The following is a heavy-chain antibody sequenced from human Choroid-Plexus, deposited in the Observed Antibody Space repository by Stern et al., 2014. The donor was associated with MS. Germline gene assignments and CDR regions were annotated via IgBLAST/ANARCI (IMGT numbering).Heavy chain of an antibody. CDR3: AKDRQWSTYFFDY. J-gene: IGHJ4*02. V-gene: IGHV3-30*18. Sequence: VQLVESGGGVAQPGRPLILSCAASGFTFSNFGMHWVRQAPGKGLEWGALISYDGSDKYYADSVKGRFTIFRDNSKNTLNMHMNSLRAEDTAVYYCAKDRQWSTYFFDYWGQGSLVTVSS. CDR2: ISYDGSDK. CDR1: GFTFSNFG. D-gene: IGHD2-15*01.